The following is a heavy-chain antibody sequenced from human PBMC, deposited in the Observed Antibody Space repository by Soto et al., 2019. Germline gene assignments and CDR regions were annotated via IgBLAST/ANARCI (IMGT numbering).Heavy chain of an antibody. V-gene: IGHV3-48*03. CDR3: AREATKYDAFDI. CDR1: GFTFSSYE. D-gene: IGHD5-12*01. CDR2: IGSSGSTI. J-gene: IGHJ3*02. Sequence: EVQLVESGGGLVQPGGSLRLSCAASGFTFSSYEMNWVRQAPGKGLEWVSYIGSSGSTIYYADSVKGRFTISRDNARNSLYLQMNSLTAEDTAVYYCAREATKYDAFDIWGQGAMVTVSS.